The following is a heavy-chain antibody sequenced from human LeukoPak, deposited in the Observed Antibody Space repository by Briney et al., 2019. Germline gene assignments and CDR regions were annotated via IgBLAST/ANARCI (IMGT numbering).Heavy chain of an antibody. CDR3: ARGPYYFDSSGAFDI. V-gene: IGHV3-48*01. J-gene: IGHJ3*02. Sequence: GGSLRLSCAASGFTFSSYSMNWVRQAPGKGLEWVSYISSSSSTIYYADSVKGRFTISRDNAKNSLYLQMNSLRAEDTAVYYCARGPYYFDSSGAFDIWGQGTMVTVSS. CDR1: GFTFSSYS. CDR2: ISSSSSTI. D-gene: IGHD3-22*01.